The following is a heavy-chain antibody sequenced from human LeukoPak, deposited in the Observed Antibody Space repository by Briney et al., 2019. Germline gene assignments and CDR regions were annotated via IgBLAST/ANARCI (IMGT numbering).Heavy chain of an antibody. Sequence: GGSLRLSCAASGVTFSSYAMHWVRQAPGKGLEWVGAISYDGSNEYYADSVKGRFTISRDNSKNTLYLQMSSLRAEDTAVYYCARGRGWYHIEYWGQGTLVTVSS. CDR3: ARGRGWYHIEY. CDR1: GVTFSSYA. J-gene: IGHJ4*02. CDR2: ISYDGSNE. V-gene: IGHV3-30*04. D-gene: IGHD6-19*01.